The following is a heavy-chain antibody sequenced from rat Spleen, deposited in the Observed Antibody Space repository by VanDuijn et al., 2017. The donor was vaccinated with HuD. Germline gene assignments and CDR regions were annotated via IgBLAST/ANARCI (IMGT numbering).Heavy chain of an antibody. V-gene: IGHV3-3*01. J-gene: IGHJ2*01. D-gene: IGHD1-10*01. CDR3: ARDNNYKAY. Sequence: EVQLQESGPGLVKPSQSLSLTCSVTGYSITNNYWGWIRKFPGNKLEWMGYINSEGTTNYNPSLKSRISITRDTSKNQSFLQVNSVTTEDTATYYCARDNNYKAYWGQGVMVTVSS. CDR2: INSEGTT. CDR1: GYSITNNY.